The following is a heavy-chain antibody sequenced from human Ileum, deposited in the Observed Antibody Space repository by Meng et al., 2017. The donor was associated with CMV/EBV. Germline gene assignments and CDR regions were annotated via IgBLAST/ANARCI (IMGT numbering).Heavy chain of an antibody. J-gene: IGHJ4*02. CDR2: IYYSGSP. D-gene: IGHD2-15*01. CDR1: GGSITSGNYY. Sequence: QVPLQESGPGLVKPSQTLSLPCTVSGGSITSGNYYWSWIRQPPGRGLEWIGYIYYSGSPYYKPSLKSRVTISLDTSKNQFSLNLRSVTATDSAVYYCVRQVVAASFDYWGQGALVTVSS. V-gene: IGHV4-30-4*08. CDR3: VRQVVAASFDY.